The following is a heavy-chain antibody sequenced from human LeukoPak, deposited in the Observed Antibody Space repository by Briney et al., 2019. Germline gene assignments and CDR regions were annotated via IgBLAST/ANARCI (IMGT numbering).Heavy chain of an antibody. CDR2: ISAYNGNT. V-gene: IGHV1-18*01. D-gene: IGHD3-22*01. CDR3: AREHWYYYDSSGYPDYYYYGMDV. Sequence: GASVKVSCKASGYTFTSYGISWVRQAPGQGLEWMGWISAYNGNTNYAQKLQGRVTMTTDTSTSTAYMELRSLRSDDTAVYYCAREHWYYYDSSGYPDYYYYGMDVWGQGTTVTVSS. CDR1: GYTFTSYG. J-gene: IGHJ6*02.